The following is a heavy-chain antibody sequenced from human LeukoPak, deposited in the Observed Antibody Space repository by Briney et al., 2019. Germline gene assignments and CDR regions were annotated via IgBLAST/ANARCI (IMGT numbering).Heavy chain of an antibody. Sequence: PGRSLRLSCVASGFTFSNYAMHWVRQTPGKGLEWVAFVSYDGSWDSHSDSVKGRFTISRDDSKNTLYLQMTRLRAEDTAVYYCTREERGYIPAFWGQGTLVTASS. J-gene: IGHJ4*02. CDR1: GFTFSNYA. CDR3: TREERGYIPAF. V-gene: IGHV3-30*01. D-gene: IGHD3-16*02. CDR2: VSYDGSWD.